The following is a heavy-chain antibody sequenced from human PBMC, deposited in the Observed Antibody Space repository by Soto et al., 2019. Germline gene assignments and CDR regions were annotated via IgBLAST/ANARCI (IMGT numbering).Heavy chain of an antibody. CDR3: ARSGRYCSGGSCYSSVRKWFDP. CDR2: INPNSGGT. CDR1: GYTFTGYY. V-gene: IGHV1-2*02. J-gene: IGHJ5*02. D-gene: IGHD2-15*01. Sequence: ASVKVSCKASGYTFTGYYMHWVRQAPGQGLEWMGWINPNSGGTNYAQKFQGRVTMTRDTSISTAYMELSRLRSDDTAVYYCARSGRYCSGGSCYSSVRKWFDPWGQGTLVTVSS.